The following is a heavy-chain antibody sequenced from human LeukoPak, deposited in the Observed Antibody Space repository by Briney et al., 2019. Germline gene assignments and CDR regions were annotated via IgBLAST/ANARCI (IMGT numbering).Heavy chain of an antibody. V-gene: IGHV3-30*04. CDR3: ARGGAGGSYNLFDY. J-gene: IGHJ4*02. CDR1: GITFSSYT. CDR2: RSYEGSNK. Sequence: PGGSLGLSCAACGITFSSYTMHWMRQAPGKGLERVAVRSYEGSNKYYADSVKGRFTISRDNSKNTLYLQMNSPRSEDTAVYYCARGGAGGSYNLFDYWGQGTLVTVSS. D-gene: IGHD1-26*01.